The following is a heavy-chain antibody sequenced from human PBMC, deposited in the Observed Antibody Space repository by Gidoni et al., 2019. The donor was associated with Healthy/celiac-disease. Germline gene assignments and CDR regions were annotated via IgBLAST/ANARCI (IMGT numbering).Heavy chain of an antibody. V-gene: IGHV4-4*07. CDR3: AKGPMVRGDNCFDP. CDR1: GGSISSNH. CDR2: IYTSGST. Sequence: QLQLQESGPGLVKPSETLFLTCFVSGGSISSNHWSWIRQPAGKGLEWVGRIYTSGSTDYNPSLKSRVTMSVDTSKNQFSLRVNSVTAADTAVYYCAKGPMVRGDNCFDPWGQGILVTVSS. D-gene: IGHD3-10*01. J-gene: IGHJ5*02.